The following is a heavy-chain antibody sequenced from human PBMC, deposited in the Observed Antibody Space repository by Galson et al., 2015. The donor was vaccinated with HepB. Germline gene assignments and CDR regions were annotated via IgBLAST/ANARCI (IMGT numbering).Heavy chain of an antibody. D-gene: IGHD2-21*02. CDR2: ISSSSSTI. Sequence: SLRLSCAASGFTFSSYSMNWVRQAPGKGLEWVSYISSSSSTIYYADSVKGRFTISRDNAKNSLYLQMNSLGAEDTAVYYCARPEATYCGGDCYYFQHWGQGTLVTVSS. J-gene: IGHJ1*01. CDR3: ARPEATYCGGDCYYFQH. V-gene: IGHV3-48*04. CDR1: GFTFSSYS.